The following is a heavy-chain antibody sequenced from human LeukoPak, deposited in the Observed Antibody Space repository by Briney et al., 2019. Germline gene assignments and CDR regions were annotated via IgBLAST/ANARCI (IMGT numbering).Heavy chain of an antibody. Sequence: PSETLSLTCTVSGGSISSSSYYWGWIRQPPGKGLEWIGSIYYSGSTYYNPSLKSRVTISVDTSKNQFSLKLSSVTAADTAVYYCARETTDIVVVPAAIRVWGQGTLVTVSS. D-gene: IGHD2-2*02. J-gene: IGHJ4*02. V-gene: IGHV4-39*02. CDR1: GGSISSSSYY. CDR3: ARETTDIVVVPAAIRV. CDR2: IYYSGST.